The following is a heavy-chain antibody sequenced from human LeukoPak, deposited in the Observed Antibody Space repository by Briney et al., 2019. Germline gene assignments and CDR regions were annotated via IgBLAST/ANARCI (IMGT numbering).Heavy chain of an antibody. D-gene: IGHD3-3*01. CDR2: IGGSGGST. V-gene: IGHV3-23*01. Sequence: PGGSLRLSCAASGFTFSSYAMSWVRQAPGKGLEWVSTIGGSGGSTDYADSVKGRFTISRDNSKNTLYLQMDSLGAEDTAEYYCATMGYDFWSGYWPDYWGQGTLVTVSS. CDR1: GFTFSSYA. CDR3: ATMGYDFWSGYWPDY. J-gene: IGHJ4*02.